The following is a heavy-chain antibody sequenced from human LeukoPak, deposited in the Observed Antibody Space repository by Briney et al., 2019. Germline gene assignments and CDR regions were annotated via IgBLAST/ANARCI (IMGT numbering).Heavy chain of an antibody. V-gene: IGHV1-2*02. CDR2: INPNSGGT. CDR1: GYTFTGYY. J-gene: IGHJ6*03. D-gene: IGHD3-10*01. Sequence: GASVKVYCKASGYTFTGYYMHWVRQAPGQGLEWMGWINPNSGGTNYAQKFQGRVTMTRDTSISTAYMELSRLRSDDTAVYYCASGGVRGVPFYYYYMDVWGKGTTVTISS. CDR3: ASGGVRGVPFYYYYMDV.